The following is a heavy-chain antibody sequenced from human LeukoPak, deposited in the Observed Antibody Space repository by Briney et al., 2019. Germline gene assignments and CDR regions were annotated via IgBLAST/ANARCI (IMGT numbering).Heavy chain of an antibody. CDR1: GDSISSGGYS. D-gene: IGHD3-22*01. V-gene: IGHV4-30-4*07. J-gene: IGHJ4*02. Sequence: SETLSLTCAVSGDSISSGGYSWSWIRQPPGKGLEWIGHIYYSGSTYYNPSLKSRVTMSVDTSKNQFSLKLSSVTAADTAVYYCARDQKITMIVHWGQGTLVTVSS. CDR2: IYYSGST. CDR3: ARDQKITMIVH.